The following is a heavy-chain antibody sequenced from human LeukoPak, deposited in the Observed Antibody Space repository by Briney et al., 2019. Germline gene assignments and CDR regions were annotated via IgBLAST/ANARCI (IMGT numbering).Heavy chain of an antibody. V-gene: IGHV1-2*02. CDR2: INPNSGFT. CDR3: ARLADCSSSSCRSFDY. J-gene: IGHJ4*02. Sequence: ASVKVSCKASVYPFTGYYLHWVRQAPGQGLEWMGWINPNSGFTNYAQKFQGRVTMTRDTSISTAYVELSRLRSDDTAVYYCARLADCSSSSCRSFDYWGQGTLVTVSS. D-gene: IGHD2-2*01. CDR1: VYPFTGYY.